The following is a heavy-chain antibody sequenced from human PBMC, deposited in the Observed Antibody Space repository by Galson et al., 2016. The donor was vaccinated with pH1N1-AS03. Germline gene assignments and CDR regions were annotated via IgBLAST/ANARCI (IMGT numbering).Heavy chain of an antibody. J-gene: IGHJ4*02. Sequence: SLRLSCAASGFSFSSYSMNWVRQAPGKGLEWVSDISISSSYIYYADSVKGRSTISRDNAKNSLYLQMNSLRAEDTAVYFCARERGPGGDYADVLDYWGQGTLVTVSS. V-gene: IGHV3-21*01. D-gene: IGHD4-17*01. CDR3: ARERGPGGDYADVLDY. CDR1: GFSFSSYS. CDR2: ISISSSYI.